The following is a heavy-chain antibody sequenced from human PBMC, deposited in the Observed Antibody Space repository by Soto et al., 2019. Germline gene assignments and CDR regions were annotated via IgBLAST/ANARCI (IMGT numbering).Heavy chain of an antibody. CDR1: TGSIFSHSYY. V-gene: IGHV4-39*01. CDR3: GRSGDDFGSYIDH. CDR2: INHSGKT. J-gene: IGHJ5*02. D-gene: IGHD4-17*01. Sequence: PSETLSLTCNVSTGSIFSHSYYWAWIRQPPGKGLEWIGTINHSGKTFYNPSLRSRLTISVDSSKNQVSLEVNSVTAADTAVYYCGRSGDDFGSYIDHWGHGTLVTVSS.